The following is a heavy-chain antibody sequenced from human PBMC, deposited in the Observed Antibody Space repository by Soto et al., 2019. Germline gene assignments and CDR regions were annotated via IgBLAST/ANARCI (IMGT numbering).Heavy chain of an antibody. CDR3: ASRYDSSDY. D-gene: IGHD3-22*01. Sequence: QVQLVQSGAEVKKPGSSVKVSCKASGGTFSSYTISWVRQAPGQGLEWMGRIIPILGIANYAQKFQGRVTITADKSTSTAYMGLSSLRSEATAVYYCASRYDSSDYWGQGTLVTVSS. V-gene: IGHV1-69*02. CDR1: GGTFSSYT. J-gene: IGHJ4*02. CDR2: IIPILGIA.